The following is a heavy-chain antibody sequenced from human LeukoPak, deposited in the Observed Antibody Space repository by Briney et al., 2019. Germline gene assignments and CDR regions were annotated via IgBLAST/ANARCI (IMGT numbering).Heavy chain of an antibody. J-gene: IGHJ5*02. CDR3: ARLFNWFDP. Sequence: SETLSLTCTVSGGSISSYYWSWIRQPPAKGLEWIGYIYYSGSTNYNPSLKSRVTISVDTSKNQFSLKLSSVTAADTAVYYCARLFNWFDPWGQGTLVTVSS. CDR1: GGSISSYY. CDR2: IYYSGST. V-gene: IGHV4-59*01.